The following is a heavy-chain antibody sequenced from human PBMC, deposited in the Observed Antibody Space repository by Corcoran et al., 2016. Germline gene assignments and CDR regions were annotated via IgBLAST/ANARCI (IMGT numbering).Heavy chain of an antibody. V-gene: IGHV1-46*01. CDR3: ARDRHVRGPLPDY. D-gene: IGHD1-26*01. J-gene: IGHJ4*02. CDR1: GYTFTSYY. CDR2: INPSGGST. Sequence: QVQLAQSGAEVKKPGASVKVSCKASGYTFTSYYMHWVRQAPGHGLEWMGIINPSGGSTSYAQKFQGRVTMTRDTSTSTVYMELSSLRSADTAVYYWARDRHVRGPLPDYWGQGTLVTVSS.